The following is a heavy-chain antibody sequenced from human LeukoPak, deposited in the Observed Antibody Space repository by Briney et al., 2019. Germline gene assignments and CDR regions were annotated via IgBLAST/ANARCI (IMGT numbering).Heavy chain of an antibody. V-gene: IGHV3-21*04. J-gene: IGHJ3*02. CDR3: AKGSVGIHAFDI. CDR1: GFTFSNYT. Sequence: GGSLRLSCAASGFTFSNYTMNWVRQAPGKGLEWVSSISSSSSYIHYADSVKGRFTISRDNSKNTLYLQMNSLRAEDTAVYYCAKGSVGIHAFDIWGQGTMVTVSS. D-gene: IGHD1-26*01. CDR2: ISSSSSYI.